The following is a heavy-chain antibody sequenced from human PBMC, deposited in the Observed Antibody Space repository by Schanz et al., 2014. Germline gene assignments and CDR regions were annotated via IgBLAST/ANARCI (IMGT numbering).Heavy chain of an antibody. V-gene: IGHV3-11*01. CDR3: AKGRFGELSAFDI. CDR2: IGNGGVTI. D-gene: IGHD3-10*01. CDR1: GFPFSDYF. Sequence: VQLLESGGGLVKPGGSLRLSCTASGFPFSDYFMAWIRQPPGRGLEWVSYIGNGGVTIYYADSVKGRFTISRDNSKNSLYLQMNSLRAEDTAVYYCAKGRFGELSAFDIWGQGTMVTVSS. J-gene: IGHJ3*02.